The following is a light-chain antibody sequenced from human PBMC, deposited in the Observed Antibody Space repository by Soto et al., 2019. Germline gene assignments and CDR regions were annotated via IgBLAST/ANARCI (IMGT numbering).Light chain of an antibody. CDR2: GNS. J-gene: IGLJ1*01. V-gene: IGLV1-40*01. Sequence: QSVLTQPPSVSGASGQRVTISCTGSSSNIGAGYDVHWYQQLPGTAPKLLIYGNSNRPSGVPDRFSGSKSGTSASLAITGLQAEDEADYYCQSYDSSLSCVFGTGTKLTVL. CDR1: SSNIGAGYD. CDR3: QSYDSSLSCV.